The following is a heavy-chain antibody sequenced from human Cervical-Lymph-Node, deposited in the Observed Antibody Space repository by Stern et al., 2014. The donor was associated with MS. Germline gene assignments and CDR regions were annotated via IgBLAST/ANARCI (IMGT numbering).Heavy chain of an antibody. CDR1: GYTFTSHY. V-gene: IGHV1-46*01. CDR2: INPSGDSA. J-gene: IGHJ4*02. CDR3: ASGTGSKRPTGNY. D-gene: IGHD3/OR15-3a*01. Sequence: QVKLVQSGAEVKKPGASVKVSCKASGYTFTSHYMHWVRQAPGQGLEWVGIINPSGDSASHAQKFQGRRTMTRETSTSTVYMELSGLRSEDTAVYYCASGTGSKRPTGNYWGQGTLVTVSS.